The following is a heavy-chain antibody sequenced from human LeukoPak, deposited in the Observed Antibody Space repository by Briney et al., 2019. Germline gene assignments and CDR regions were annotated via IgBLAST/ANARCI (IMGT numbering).Heavy chain of an antibody. Sequence: GGSLRLPCAASGFTFSSYAMNWVRQAPGKGLEWVSAISGSGGSTYYADSVKGRFTISRDNSKNTLYLQMNSLRAEDTAVYYCAKDRFTGVAEYFQHWGQGTLVTVSS. V-gene: IGHV3-23*01. CDR1: GFTFSSYA. CDR2: ISGSGGST. J-gene: IGHJ1*01. CDR3: AKDRFTGVAEYFQH. D-gene: IGHD1-1*01.